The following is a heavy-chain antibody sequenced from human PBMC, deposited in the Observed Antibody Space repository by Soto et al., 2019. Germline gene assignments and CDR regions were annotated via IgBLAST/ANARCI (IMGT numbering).Heavy chain of an antibody. V-gene: IGHV4-39*01. CDR2: IYYSGST. J-gene: IGHJ6*02. CDR1: GGSISSSSYY. D-gene: IGHD5-18*01. Sequence: SETLSLTCTVSGGSISSSSYYWGWIRHPPGKGLEWIGSIYYSGSTYYNPSLKSRVTISVDTSKSQFSLKLSSVTAADTAVYYCTCIFSGGYGYGFYYYGMDVWGQGTTVTVS. CDR3: TCIFSGGYGYGFYYYGMDV.